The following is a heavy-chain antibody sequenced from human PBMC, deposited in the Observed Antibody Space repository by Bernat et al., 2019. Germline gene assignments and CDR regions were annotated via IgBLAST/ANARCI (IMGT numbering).Heavy chain of an antibody. J-gene: IGHJ2*01. V-gene: IGHV1-69*08. CDR3: AREWNGYNLAYYFDL. Sequence: QVQLVQSGAEVKKPGSSVKVSCKASGGTFSSYTISWVRQAPGQGLEWMGRIIPILGIANYAQKFQGRVTITADKSTSTAYMELSSLRSEDTAVYYCAREWNGYNLAYYFDLWGRGTLVTVSS. CDR1: GGTFSSYT. CDR2: IIPILGIA. D-gene: IGHD5-12*01.